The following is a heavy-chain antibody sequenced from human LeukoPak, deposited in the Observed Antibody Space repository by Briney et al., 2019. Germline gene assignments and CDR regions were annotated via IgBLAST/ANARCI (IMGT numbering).Heavy chain of an antibody. CDR2: IWYDGSNK. J-gene: IGHJ4*02. D-gene: IGHD6-25*01. V-gene: IGHV3-33*06. CDR1: GFTFSSYG. CDR3: AKDLVIGNAQRLQYFSAFDY. Sequence: GGSLRLSCAASGFTFSSYGMHWVRQAPGKWLEWVAVIWYDGSNKYYADSVKGRFTISRDNSKNTLYLQMNSLRAEDTAVYYCAKDLVIGNAQRLQYFSAFDYWGQGTLVTVSS.